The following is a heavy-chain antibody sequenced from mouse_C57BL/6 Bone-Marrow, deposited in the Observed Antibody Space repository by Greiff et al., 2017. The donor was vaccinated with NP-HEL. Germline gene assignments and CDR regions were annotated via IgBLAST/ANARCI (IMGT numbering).Heavy chain of an antibody. J-gene: IGHJ2*01. CDR1: GYTFTSYW. CDR3: ARDYDYDEGYYFDY. V-gene: IGHV1-69*01. D-gene: IGHD2-4*01. CDR2: IDPSDSYT. Sequence: QVQLQQPGAELVMPGASVKLSCKASGYTFTSYWMHWVKQRPGQGLEWIGEIDPSDSYTNYNQKFKGKSTLTVDKSSSTAYMQLSSLTSEDSAVXYCARDYDYDEGYYFDYWGQGTTLTVSS.